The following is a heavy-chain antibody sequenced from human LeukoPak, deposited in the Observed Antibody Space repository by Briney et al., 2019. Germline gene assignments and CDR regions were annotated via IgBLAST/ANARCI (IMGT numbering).Heavy chain of an antibody. CDR1: GGSFSGYY. CDR3: AREKVVGATRYDAFDI. J-gene: IGHJ3*02. D-gene: IGHD1-26*01. Sequence: SETLSLTCAVYGGSFSGYYWSWIRQPPGKGLEWIGEINHSGSTNYNPSLKSRVTISVDTSKNQFSLKLSSVTAADTAVYYCAREKVVGATRYDAFDIWGQGTMVTVSS. CDR2: INHSGST. V-gene: IGHV4-34*01.